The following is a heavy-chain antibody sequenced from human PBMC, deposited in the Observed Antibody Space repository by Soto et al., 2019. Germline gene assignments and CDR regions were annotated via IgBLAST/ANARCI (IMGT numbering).Heavy chain of an antibody. J-gene: IGHJ4*02. CDR3: ARGSKVDYGDYYFEY. Sequence: PSETLSLTCAVYGGSFSGYYWSLIRQPPGKGLEWIGEINHSGSTNYNPSLKSRVTISVDTSKNQFSLKLSSVTAADTAVYYCARGSKVDYGDYYFEYWGQGTMVTVSS. CDR2: INHSGST. D-gene: IGHD4-17*01. V-gene: IGHV4-34*01. CDR1: GGSFSGYY.